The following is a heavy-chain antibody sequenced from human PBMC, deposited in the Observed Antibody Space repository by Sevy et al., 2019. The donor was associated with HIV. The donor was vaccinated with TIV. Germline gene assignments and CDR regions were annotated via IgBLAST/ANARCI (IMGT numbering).Heavy chain of an antibody. J-gene: IGHJ6*02. CDR2: ISGSGGSP. CDR1: GFTFSSYA. D-gene: IGHD1-26*01. Sequence: GESLKISCAASGFTFSSYAMSWVRQAPGKGLEWVSAISGSGGSPYYADSVKGRFTISRDNSKNTLYLQMNSLRAEDTAVYYCAKSRDVSGSYSQIYYYYGMDVWGQGTTVTVSS. CDR3: AKSRDVSGSYSQIYYYYGMDV. V-gene: IGHV3-23*01.